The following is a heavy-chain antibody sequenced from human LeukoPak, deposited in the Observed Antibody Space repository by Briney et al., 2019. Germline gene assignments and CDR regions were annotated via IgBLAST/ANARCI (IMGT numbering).Heavy chain of an antibody. J-gene: IGHJ4*02. V-gene: IGHV1-2*02. Sequence: ASVKVSCKASGYTFTGYYMHWVRQAPGQGLGWMGWINPNSGGTNYAQKFQGRVTMTRDTSISTAYMELSRLRSDDTAVYYCARIPRRSCSSTSCYDYYFDYWGQGTLVTVSS. D-gene: IGHD2-2*01. CDR2: INPNSGGT. CDR3: ARIPRRSCSSTSCYDYYFDY. CDR1: GYTFTGYY.